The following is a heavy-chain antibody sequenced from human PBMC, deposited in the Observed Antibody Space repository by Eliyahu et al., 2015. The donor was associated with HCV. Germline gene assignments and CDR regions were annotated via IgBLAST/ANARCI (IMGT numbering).Heavy chain of an antibody. CDR1: GFXFSDXG. CDR2: IWYDGSNK. J-gene: IGHJ4*02. D-gene: IGHD6-19*01. CDR3: ANLFSSGWSDFDY. V-gene: IGHV3-33*06. Sequence: QVQLVESGGGVVQPGRSXRLSCAASGFXFSDXGMXWVRQAPGKGLEWVALIWYDGSNKYYADSVKGRFTISRDNSKNTLYLQMNSLRAEDTAVYYCANLFSSGWSDFDYWGQGTLVTVSS.